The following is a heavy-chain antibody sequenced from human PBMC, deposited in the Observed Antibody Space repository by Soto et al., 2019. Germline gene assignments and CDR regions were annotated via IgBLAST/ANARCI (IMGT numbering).Heavy chain of an antibody. D-gene: IGHD3-10*01. V-gene: IGHV4-4*07. J-gene: IGHJ4*02. CDR3: ARGPGGFGELSLDY. CDR1: GGSISTYY. Sequence: QVQLQEWGPGLVKPSETLSLTCSVSGGSISTYYWSWIRQPAGKGLEWIGRIYSGGSTNFNPSLRSRVTVSVDMSKNQFSLKLTSVTAADTAVYYCARGPGGFGELSLDYWGQGTLVPVSS. CDR2: IYSGGST.